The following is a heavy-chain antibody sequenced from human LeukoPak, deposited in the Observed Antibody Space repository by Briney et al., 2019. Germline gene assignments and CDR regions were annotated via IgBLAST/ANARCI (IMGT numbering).Heavy chain of an antibody. D-gene: IGHD6-13*01. J-gene: IGHJ3*02. Sequence: PGGSLGLSCAASGFSFSNYAMSWVRQAPEKGLQWVSAIDGSGVTTFYADSVRGRFTTSRDNFKKTLYLQMNSLRAEDTAIYYCVRRVAEDSNMWYLEIWGQGTLVTVSS. CDR2: IDGSGVTT. V-gene: IGHV3-23*01. CDR3: VRRVAEDSNMWYLEI. CDR1: GFSFSNYA.